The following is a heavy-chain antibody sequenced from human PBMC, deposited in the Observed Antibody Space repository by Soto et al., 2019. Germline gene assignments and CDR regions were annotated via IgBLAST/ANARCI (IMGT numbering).Heavy chain of an antibody. D-gene: IGHD2-15*01. V-gene: IGHV4-34*01. CDR3: ARMHCSGGSCYPYFDY. CDR1: GGSFSGYY. Sequence: QVQLQQWGAGLLKPSETLSLTCAVYGGSFSGYYWSWIRQPPGKGLEWIGEINHSGSTNYNPSLKGRVTISVDTSKTQFSLKLSSVTAADTAVYYCARMHCSGGSCYPYFDYWGQGTLVTVSS. CDR2: INHSGST. J-gene: IGHJ4*02.